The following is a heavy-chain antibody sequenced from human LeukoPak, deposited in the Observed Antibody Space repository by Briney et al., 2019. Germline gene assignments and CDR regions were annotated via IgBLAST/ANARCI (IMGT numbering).Heavy chain of an antibody. V-gene: IGHV3-21*01. J-gene: IGHJ5*02. CDR3: ARDAYTAMVNNWFDP. CDR1: GFTFSSYS. CDR2: ISSSSSYI. Sequence: GGSLRLSCAASGFTFSSYSMNWVRQAPWKGLEGVSSISSSSSYIYYADSVKGRFTISRDNAKNSLYLQMNSLRAEDTAVYYCARDAYTAMVNNWFDPWGQGTLVTVSS. D-gene: IGHD5-18*01.